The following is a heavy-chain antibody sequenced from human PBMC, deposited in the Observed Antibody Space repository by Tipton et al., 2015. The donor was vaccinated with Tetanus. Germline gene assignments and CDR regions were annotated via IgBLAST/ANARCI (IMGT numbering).Heavy chain of an antibody. V-gene: IGHV4-31*02. CDR3: ARDQARGARGWNYFDY. Sequence: LRPSCTVSGGSISTGGYYWSWIRQHPGKGLEWIGDIYNSGSTYYNPSLKSRVTISVDTSENHFSLKLNSVTAADTAVYFCARDQARGARGWNYFDYWGQGIQVTVSS. CDR2: IYNSGST. D-gene: IGHD1-26*01. CDR1: GGSISTGGYY. J-gene: IGHJ4*02.